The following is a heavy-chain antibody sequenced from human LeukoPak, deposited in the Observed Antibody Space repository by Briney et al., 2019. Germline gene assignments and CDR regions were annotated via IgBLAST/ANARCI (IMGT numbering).Heavy chain of an antibody. D-gene: IGHD2-21*01. J-gene: IGHJ4*02. CDR2: IRGNGET. V-gene: IGHV3-23*01. CDR3: AKARCVSSIDAGR. CDR1: GFSFSSFA. Sequence: GGSLRLSCAASGFSFSSFAMSWVRQGPGRGLEWVSSIRGNGETFYADSVQGRFTLSSDRSKNTVYFQLNHLRVEDTAIYYCAKARCVSSIDAGRWGQGTLVSVFS.